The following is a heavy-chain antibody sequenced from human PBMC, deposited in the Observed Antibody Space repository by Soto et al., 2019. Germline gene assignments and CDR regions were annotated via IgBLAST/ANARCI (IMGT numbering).Heavy chain of an antibody. D-gene: IGHD3-3*01. CDR2: INPYNGDT. Sequence: QVQVVQSGAEVKKPGASMKVSCKASGYSFTSYGISWVRQAPGQGLEWMGWINPYNGDTNYEQKLQGRVTMTTDTSTGTAYMELRSLRSDDTAVYYCARYFWRGYQDYWGQGTLVTVSS. CDR1: GYSFTSYG. J-gene: IGHJ4*02. CDR3: ARYFWRGYQDY. V-gene: IGHV1-18*01.